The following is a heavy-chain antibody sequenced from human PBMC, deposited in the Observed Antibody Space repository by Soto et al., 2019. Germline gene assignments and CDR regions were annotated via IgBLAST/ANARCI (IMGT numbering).Heavy chain of an antibody. CDR3: ARDNLMGGGATPSWSDP. D-gene: IGHD1-26*01. CDR2: IIPIFGTA. Sequence: SVKVSCKASGGTFSSYAISWVRQAPGQGLEWMGGIIPIFGTANYAQKFQGRVTITADESTSTAYMELSSLRSENTAVYYCARDNLMGGGATPSWSDPWGQGTLVTVSS. V-gene: IGHV1-69*13. CDR1: GGTFSSYA. J-gene: IGHJ5*02.